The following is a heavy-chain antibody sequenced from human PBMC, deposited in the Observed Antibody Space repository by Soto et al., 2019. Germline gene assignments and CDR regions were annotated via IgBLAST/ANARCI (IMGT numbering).Heavy chain of an antibody. CDR2: IWYDGSNK. D-gene: IGHD1-7*01. V-gene: IGHV3-33*01. CDR1: GFTFSSYG. CDR3: ARDGQLELRRYYYYYYMDV. Sequence: QVQLVESGGGVVQPGRSLRLSCAASGFTFSSYGMHWVRQAPGKGLEWVAVIWYDGSNKYYADSVKGRFTISRDNSKNTLYLQMNSLRAEDTAVYYCARDGQLELRRYYYYYYMDVWGKGTTVTVSS. J-gene: IGHJ6*03.